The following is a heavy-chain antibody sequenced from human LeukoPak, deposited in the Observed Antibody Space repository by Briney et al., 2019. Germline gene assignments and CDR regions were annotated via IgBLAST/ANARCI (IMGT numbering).Heavy chain of an antibody. J-gene: IGHJ4*02. D-gene: IGHD5-18*01. CDR2: IRSKAYGGTT. CDR1: GFTFGDYA. CDR3: TRAYKAMVTYFDY. Sequence: GGSLRLSCTASGFTFGDYAMSWFRQAPGKGLEWVGFIRSKAYGGTTEYAASVKGRFTISRDDSKSIAYLQMNSLKTEDTAVYYCTRAYKAMVTYFDYWGQGTLVTVSS. V-gene: IGHV3-49*03.